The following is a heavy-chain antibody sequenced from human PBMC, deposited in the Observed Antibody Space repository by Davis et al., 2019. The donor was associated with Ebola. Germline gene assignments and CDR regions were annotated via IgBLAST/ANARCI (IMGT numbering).Heavy chain of an antibody. CDR2: IIPMFRSP. J-gene: IGHJ5*02. CDR1: GGTFSSFA. Sequence: SVKVSCKTSGGTFSSFAVNWVRQAPGQGLEWVGGIIPMFRSPHYAQKLQGRVTMTTDTSTSTAYMELRSLRSDDTAVYYCARDLREQLLLGGFLPVGWFDPWGQGTLVTVSS. CDR3: ARDLREQLLLGGFLPVGWFDP. V-gene: IGHV1-69*05. D-gene: IGHD6-6*01.